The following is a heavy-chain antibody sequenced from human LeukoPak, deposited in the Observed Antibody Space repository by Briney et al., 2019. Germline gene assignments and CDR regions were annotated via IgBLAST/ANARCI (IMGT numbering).Heavy chain of an antibody. CDR1: GFTFSSYG. CDR3: AKESSTLYYYYGMDV. CDR2: ISYDGSNK. D-gene: IGHD2-2*01. Sequence: PGGSLRLSRAASGFTFSSYGMHWVRQAPGKGLEWVAVISYDGSNKYYADSVKGRFTISRDNSKNTLYLQMNSLRAEDTAVYYCAKESSTLYYYYGMDVWGQGTTVTVSS. V-gene: IGHV3-30*18. J-gene: IGHJ6*02.